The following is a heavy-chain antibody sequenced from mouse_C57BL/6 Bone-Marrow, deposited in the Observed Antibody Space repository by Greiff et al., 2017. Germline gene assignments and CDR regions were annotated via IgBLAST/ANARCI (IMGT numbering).Heavy chain of an antibody. J-gene: IGHJ3*01. CDR3: AREGGYGSSYGFAY. CDR1: GFTFSSYA. Sequence: EVQLVESGGGLVKPGGSLKLSCAASGFTFSSYAMSWVRQTPEKRLAWVATISDGGSYTYYPDNVKGRFTISRDNAKNNLYLQMSHLKSEDTAMYYCAREGGYGSSYGFAYWGQGTLVTVSA. V-gene: IGHV5-4*01. CDR2: ISDGGSYT. D-gene: IGHD1-1*01.